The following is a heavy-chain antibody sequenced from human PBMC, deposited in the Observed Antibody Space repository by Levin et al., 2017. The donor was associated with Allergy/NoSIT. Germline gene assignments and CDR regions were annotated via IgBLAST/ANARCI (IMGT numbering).Heavy chain of an antibody. Sequence: GGSLRLSCAASGFTFSSYSMNWVRQAPGKGLEWVSSISSSSSYIYYADSVKGRFTISRDNAKNSLYLQMNSLRAEDTAVYYCARDLLHSLGYCSSTSCSRIHYYYNGMDVWGQGTTVTVSS. V-gene: IGHV3-21*01. J-gene: IGHJ6*02. D-gene: IGHD2-2*01. CDR1: GFTFSSYS. CDR3: ARDLLHSLGYCSSTSCSRIHYYYNGMDV. CDR2: ISSSSSYI.